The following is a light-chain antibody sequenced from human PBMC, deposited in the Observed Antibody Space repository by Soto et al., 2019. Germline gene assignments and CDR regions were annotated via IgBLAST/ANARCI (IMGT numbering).Light chain of an antibody. CDR2: EVS. V-gene: IGLV2-8*01. Sequence: QSVLTQPPSASGSPGQSVTISCTGTSSDVCGYNYVSWYQQYPGKAPKLMIYEVSKRPSGVPDRFSGSKSGKTASLTVSGLQAEDEADYYCSSYAGSDIWVFGGGTKLTVL. CDR1: SSDVCGYNY. CDR3: SSYAGSDIWV. J-gene: IGLJ3*02.